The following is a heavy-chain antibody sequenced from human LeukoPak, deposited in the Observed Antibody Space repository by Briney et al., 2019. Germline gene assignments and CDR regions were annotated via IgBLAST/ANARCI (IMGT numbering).Heavy chain of an antibody. CDR3: ARAGCSSTSCYHYYYYYGMDV. J-gene: IGHJ6*02. Sequence: GGSLRLSYAASGFTFSSYRMSWVRQAPGKRLEWVSSISSSSRYIYYADSVKGRFTISRDNAKNSLYLQMNSLRAEDTAVYYCARAGCSSTSCYHYYYYYGMDVWGQGTTVTVSS. CDR1: GFTFSSYR. D-gene: IGHD2-2*01. CDR2: ISSSSRYI. V-gene: IGHV3-21*01.